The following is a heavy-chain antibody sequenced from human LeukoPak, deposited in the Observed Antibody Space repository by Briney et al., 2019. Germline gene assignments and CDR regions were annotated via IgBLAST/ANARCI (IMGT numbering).Heavy chain of an antibody. J-gene: IGHJ6*04. CDR1: GYTFTSYG. Sequence: ASVKVSCKASGYTFTSYGISWVRQAPGQGLEWMGWISAYNGNTNYAQKLQGRVTMTTDTSTSTAYMELRSLRSDDTAVYNCARDVVVVPAAMIDIDYYGMDVWGKGTTVTVSS. CDR3: ARDVVVVPAAMIDIDYYGMDV. D-gene: IGHD2-2*01. V-gene: IGHV1-18*04. CDR2: ISAYNGNT.